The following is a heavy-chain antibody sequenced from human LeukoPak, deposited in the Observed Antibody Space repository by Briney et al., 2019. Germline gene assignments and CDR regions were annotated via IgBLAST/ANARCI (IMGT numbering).Heavy chain of an antibody. CDR1: GFSFSTHN. CDR2: INADSSTI. J-gene: IGHJ4*02. V-gene: IGHV3-48*01. CDR3: VRDNSRGQSLGVIY. D-gene: IGHD3-22*01. Sequence: GGSLRLSCAASGFSFSTHNMNWVRQAPGKGLQCISYINADSSTIQYADSVRGRFTTSRDNAKTSLYLQMNSLRAEDTAVYYCVRDNSRGQSLGVIYWGQGSLVTVSS.